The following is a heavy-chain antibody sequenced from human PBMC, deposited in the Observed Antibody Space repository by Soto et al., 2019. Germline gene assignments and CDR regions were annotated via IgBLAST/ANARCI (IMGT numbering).Heavy chain of an antibody. CDR3: AHRLDAWDTAMVFDY. V-gene: IGHV2-5*02. D-gene: IGHD5-18*01. J-gene: IGHJ4*02. CDR1: GFSLSTSGVG. CDR2: IYWDDDK. Sequence: QITLKESGPTLVKPTQTLTLTCTFSGFSLSTSGVGVGWIRQPPGKALEWLALIYWDDDKRYSPSLKSRLTITKDTSKNQVVLTMTDMDPVDTATYYCAHRLDAWDTAMVFDYWGQGTLVTVSS.